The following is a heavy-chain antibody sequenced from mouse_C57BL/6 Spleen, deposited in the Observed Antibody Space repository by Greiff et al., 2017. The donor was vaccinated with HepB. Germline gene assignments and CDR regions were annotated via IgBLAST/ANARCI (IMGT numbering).Heavy chain of an antibody. CDR1: GFTFSSYA. CDR3: ARDWEGYYGYDDLYYAMDC. V-gene: IGHV5-4*01. D-gene: IGHD2-2*01. J-gene: IGHJ4*01. Sequence: EVKLVESGGGLVKPGGSLKLSCAASGFTFSSYAMSWVRQTPEKRLEWVATISDGGSYTYYPDNVKGRFTISRDNAKNNLYLQKSHLKSEDTAMYYWARDWEGYYGYDDLYYAMDCWGQGASVTVSS. CDR2: ISDGGSYT.